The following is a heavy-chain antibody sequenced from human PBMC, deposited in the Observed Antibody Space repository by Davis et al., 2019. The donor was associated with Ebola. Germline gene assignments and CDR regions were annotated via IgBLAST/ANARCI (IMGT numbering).Heavy chain of an antibody. CDR3: ARRTRSAMSTIFHDAFDI. CDR2: IYYSGSP. J-gene: IGHJ3*02. V-gene: IGHV4-61*05. CDR1: GSSISSGDFF. D-gene: IGHD5/OR15-5a*01. Sequence: MPSETLSLTCTVSGSSISSGDFFWGWIRQPPGKGLEWIGYIYYSGSPNYHPSLKSRVTISVDTSKNQFSLKLSSVTAADTAVYYCARRTRSAMSTIFHDAFDIWGQGTMVTVSS.